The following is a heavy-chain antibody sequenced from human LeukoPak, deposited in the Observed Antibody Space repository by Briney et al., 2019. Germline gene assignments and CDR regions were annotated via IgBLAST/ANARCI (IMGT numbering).Heavy chain of an antibody. CDR1: GFTFSSYA. D-gene: IGHD3-10*01. V-gene: IGHV3-23*01. CDR2: ISGSGGRT. CDR3: AATYGSGSRGDAFDI. Sequence: PGGSLRLSCAASGFTFSSYAMSWVRQAPGKGLEWVSGISGSGGRTHYADSVKGRFTISRDNSKKMLYLQMNSLRAEDTAVYYCAATYGSGSRGDAFDIWGQGTMVTVSS. J-gene: IGHJ3*02.